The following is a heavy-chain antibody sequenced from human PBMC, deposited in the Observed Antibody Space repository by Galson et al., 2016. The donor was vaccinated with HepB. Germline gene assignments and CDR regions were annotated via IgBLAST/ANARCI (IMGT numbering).Heavy chain of an antibody. CDR1: GGSISSGGYY. D-gene: IGHD5-12*01. V-gene: IGHV4-31*03. Sequence: TLSLTCTVSGGSISSGGYYWSWIRQHPGKGLEWIGYIYYSGSTYYNPSLKSRVTISVDTSKNQFSLKLSSVTAADTAVYYCARVGEWLRLPDKFDYWGQGTLVTVSS. CDR3: ARVGEWLRLPDKFDY. J-gene: IGHJ4*02. CDR2: IYYSGST.